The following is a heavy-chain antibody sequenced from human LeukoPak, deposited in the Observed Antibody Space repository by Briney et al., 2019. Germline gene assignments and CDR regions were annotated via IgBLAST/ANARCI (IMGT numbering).Heavy chain of an antibody. Sequence: SETLSLTCTVSGYSISSGYYWGWIRQPPGKGLEWIGSIYHSGSTYYSPSLKSRVTISVDTSKNQFSLKLSSVTAADTAVYYCARTMVRGVQYFDYWGQGTLVTVSS. J-gene: IGHJ4*02. CDR1: GYSISSGYY. V-gene: IGHV4-38-2*02. CDR2: IYHSGST. CDR3: ARTMVRGVQYFDY. D-gene: IGHD3-10*01.